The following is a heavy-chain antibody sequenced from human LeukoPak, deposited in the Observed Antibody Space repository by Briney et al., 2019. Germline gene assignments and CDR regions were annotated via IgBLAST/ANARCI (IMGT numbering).Heavy chain of an antibody. D-gene: IGHD5-18*01. CDR1: GGTFSSYA. Sequence: SVKVSCKASGGTFSSYAISWVRQAPGQGLVWMGGIIPIFGTANYAQKFQGRVTITADESTSTAYMELSSLRSEDTAVYYCARDGARSVDTATNRFDYWGQGTLVTVSS. CDR2: IIPIFGTA. J-gene: IGHJ4*02. CDR3: ARDGARSVDTATNRFDY. V-gene: IGHV1-69*13.